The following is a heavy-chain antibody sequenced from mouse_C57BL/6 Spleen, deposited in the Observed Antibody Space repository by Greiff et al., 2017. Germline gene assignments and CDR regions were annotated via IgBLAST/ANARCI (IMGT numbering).Heavy chain of an antibody. J-gene: IGHJ2*01. CDR2: IDPSDSYT. D-gene: IGHD4-1*01. V-gene: IGHV1-69*01. CDR3: ARSGSNWDVDY. Sequence: QVQLQQPGAELVMPGASVKLSCKASGYTFTSYWMHWVKQRPGQGLEWIGEIDPSDSYTNYNQKFKGKSTLTVDKSSSTAYMQLSSLTSEDSAVYYCARSGSNWDVDYWGQGTTRTVSS. CDR1: GYTFTSYW.